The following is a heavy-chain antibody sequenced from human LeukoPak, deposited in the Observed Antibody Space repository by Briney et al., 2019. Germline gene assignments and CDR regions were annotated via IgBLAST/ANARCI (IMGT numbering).Heavy chain of an antibody. CDR2: INSDGSNT. CDR3: ASRGLYYDYVHGF. V-gene: IGHV3-74*01. CDR1: GFTFSSYW. J-gene: IGHJ4*01. Sequence: PGESLRLSCAASGFTFSSYWMHWVRQAPGKGLVWVSHINSDGSNTAYADSMKGRFTISRDNAKNTLYLQMNSLRAEDTAVYYCASRGLYYDYVHGFWGHRTLVTVSS. D-gene: IGHD3-16*01.